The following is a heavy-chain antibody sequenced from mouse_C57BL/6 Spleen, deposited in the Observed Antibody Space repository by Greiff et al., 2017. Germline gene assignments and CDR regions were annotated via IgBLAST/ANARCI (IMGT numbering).Heavy chain of an antibody. D-gene: IGHD2-4*01. J-gene: IGHJ2*01. CDR3: VRSPSIYYDYDFDY. Sequence: DVHLVESGGGLVQPKGSLKLSCAASGFSFNTYTMNWVRQAPGKGLEWVARIRSKSNNYATYYADSVKDRFTISRDDSESMLYLQMNNLKTEDTAMYYCVRSPSIYYDYDFDYWGQGTTLTVSS. V-gene: IGHV10-1*01. CDR2: IRSKSNNYAT. CDR1: GFSFNTYT.